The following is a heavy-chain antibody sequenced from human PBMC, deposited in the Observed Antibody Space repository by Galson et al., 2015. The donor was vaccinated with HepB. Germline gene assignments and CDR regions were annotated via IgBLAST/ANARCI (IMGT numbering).Heavy chain of an antibody. CDR1: GASISSNNW. V-gene: IGHV4-4*02. J-gene: IGHJ4*02. D-gene: IGHD3-10*01. CDR3: ARIYYGSDSEYYFDN. CDR2: IYHSGST. Sequence: ETLSLTCAVSGASISSNNWWSWVRQPPGKGLEWIGEIYHSGSTKYNPSLKSRGTMSVDKSKNQFSLNVSSVTAADTAVYYCARIYYGSDSEYYFDNWGQGTLVTVSS.